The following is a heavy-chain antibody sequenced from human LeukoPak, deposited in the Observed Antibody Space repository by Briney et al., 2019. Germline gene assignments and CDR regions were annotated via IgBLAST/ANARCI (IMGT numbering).Heavy chain of an antibody. Sequence: PGGSLRPSCAASGFSFSSHWVHWVRQAPGKGLVWVSRISDDGSYTSNVDSVKGRFTISRDNVNNMLYLHMNSLSADDTAVYYCASFGISWRSSYWGQGTLVTVSS. J-gene: IGHJ4*02. CDR1: GFSFSSHW. CDR2: ISDDGSYT. V-gene: IGHV3-74*01. D-gene: IGHD2-21*01. CDR3: ASFGISWRSSY.